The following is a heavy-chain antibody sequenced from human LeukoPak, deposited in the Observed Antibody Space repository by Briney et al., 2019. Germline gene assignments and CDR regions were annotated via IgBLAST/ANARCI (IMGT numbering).Heavy chain of an antibody. CDR2: IRSGGAR. D-gene: IGHD3-16*02. CDR3: AVDTPVIDAQIDY. CDR1: GFIFSHAW. Sequence: PGGSLRLSCTASGFIFSHAWMNWVRQAPGKGLQWLGRIRSGGAREYAAPAQGRFTISRDDSRNTVYLEMNNLDTADTAVYFCAVDTPVIDAQIDYWGQGTLVTVSS. V-gene: IGHV3-15*01. J-gene: IGHJ4*02.